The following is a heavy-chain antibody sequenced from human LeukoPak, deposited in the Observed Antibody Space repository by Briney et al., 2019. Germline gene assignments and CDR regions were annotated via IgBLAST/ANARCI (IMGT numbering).Heavy chain of an antibody. V-gene: IGHV3-74*01. CDR1: GFTFSSYW. J-gene: IGHJ4*02. CDR3: ARGYYDSEGHFDY. CDR2: INSDGSST. D-gene: IGHD3-22*01. Sequence: GGSLRLSCAASGFTFSSYWMNWVGQAPGKGLGWVSRINSDGSSTSYADSVKGRFTISRDNAKNTLYLQMNSLRAEDTAVYYCARGYYDSEGHFDYWGQGTLVTVSS.